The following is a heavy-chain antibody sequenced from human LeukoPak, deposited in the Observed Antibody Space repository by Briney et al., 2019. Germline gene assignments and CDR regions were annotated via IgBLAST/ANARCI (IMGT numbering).Heavy chain of an antibody. J-gene: IGHJ2*01. CDR1: GGSLSGYY. D-gene: IGHD2-2*01. CDR3: ARDAYCSTTSCKEYFDL. CDR2: ISSRSSYI. V-gene: IGHV3-21*01. Sequence: ETLSLTCGVYGGSLSGYYWSWVRQAPGKGLEWVSSISSRSSYIYYADSVKGRFTISRDNAKNSLYLQMNSLRAEDTAVYYCARDAYCSTTSCKEYFDLWGRGTLVTVSS.